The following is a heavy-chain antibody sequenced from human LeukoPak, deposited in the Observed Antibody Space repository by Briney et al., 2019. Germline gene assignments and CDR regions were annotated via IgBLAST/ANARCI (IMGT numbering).Heavy chain of an antibody. CDR2: INPNSGGT. CDR3: ARERAVAGKDYYYGMDV. CDR1: GYTFTGYY. D-gene: IGHD6-19*01. J-gene: IGHJ6*02. Sequence: GASVKVSCKASGYTFTGYYMHWVRQAPGQGLEWMGWINPNSGGTNYAQKFQGRVTMTRDTSISTAYMELSRPRSDDTAVYYCARERAVAGKDYYYGMDVWGQGTTVTVSS. V-gene: IGHV1-2*02.